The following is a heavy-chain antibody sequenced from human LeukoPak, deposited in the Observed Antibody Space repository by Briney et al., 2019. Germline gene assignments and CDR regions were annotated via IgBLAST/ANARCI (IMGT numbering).Heavy chain of an antibody. CDR2: IDFSGST. CDR3: ADSYGDRNYYYGMDV. CDR1: GRSITSGGYY. D-gene: IGHD4-17*01. Sequence: SETLSLTCSVSGRSITSGGYYWSWLRQHPGKGLEWIGYIDFSGSTYYNPSLNSRVTISRDTSKNQFSLQLSSVTAADTAVYYCADSYGDRNYYYGMDVWGRGTTVTVSS. J-gene: IGHJ6*02. V-gene: IGHV4-31*03.